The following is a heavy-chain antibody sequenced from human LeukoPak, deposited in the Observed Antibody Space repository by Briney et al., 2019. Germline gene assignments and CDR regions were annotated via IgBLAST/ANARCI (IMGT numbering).Heavy chain of an antibody. J-gene: IGHJ3*02. V-gene: IGHV3-11*01. CDR3: ARELNYYDSSGSLDAFDI. Sequence: GGSLRLSCAASGFTFSDYYMSWICQAPGKGLEWVSYISSSGSTIYYADSVKGRFTISRDNAKNSLYLQMNSLRAEDTAVYYCARELNYYDSSGSLDAFDIWGQGTMVTVSS. CDR2: ISSSGSTI. CDR1: GFTFSDYY. D-gene: IGHD3-22*01.